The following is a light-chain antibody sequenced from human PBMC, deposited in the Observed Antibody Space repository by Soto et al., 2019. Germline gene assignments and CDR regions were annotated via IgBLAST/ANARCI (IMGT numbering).Light chain of an antibody. CDR3: QAWDSSTASVV. CDR1: KLGDKY. J-gene: IGLJ2*01. V-gene: IGLV3-1*01. CDR2: QDS. Sequence: SYELTQPPSVSVSPGQTASITCSGDKLGDKYACWYQQKPGQSPVLVIYQDSKRPSGIPERFSGSNSGNTATLTNSGTQAMDEADYYCQAWDSSTASVVFGGGTKLTVL.